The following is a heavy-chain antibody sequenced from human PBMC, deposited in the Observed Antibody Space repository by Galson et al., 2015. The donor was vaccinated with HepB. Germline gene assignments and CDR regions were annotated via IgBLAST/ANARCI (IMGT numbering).Heavy chain of an antibody. V-gene: IGHV7-4-1*02. J-gene: IGHJ4*02. D-gene: IGHD3-16*02. CDR2: INTNTGNP. CDR1: GYTFTSYA. CDR3: ARDLSLSYYDYIWGSYRHFDY. Sequence: SVKVSCKASGYTFTSYAMNWVRQAPGRGLEWMGWINTNTGNPTYAQGFTGRFVFSLDTSVSTAYLQISSLKAEDTAVYYCARDLSLSYYDYIWGSYRHFDYWGQGTLVTVSS.